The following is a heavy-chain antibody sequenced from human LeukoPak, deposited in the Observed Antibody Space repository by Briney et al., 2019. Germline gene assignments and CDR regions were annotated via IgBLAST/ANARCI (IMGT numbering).Heavy chain of an antibody. D-gene: IGHD3/OR15-3a*01. CDR1: GFTFSSYA. J-gene: IGHJ4*02. CDR3: VRVDRDWYNYDY. V-gene: IGHV3-64D*06. Sequence: GGSLRLSCSASGFTFSSYAMHWVRQAPGKGLEYVSAINSHGGSTYYADSVKGRFTISRDNSKSTLYLQMNSLRAEDTAVYYSVRVDRDWYNYDYWGQGTLVTVSS. CDR2: INSHGGST.